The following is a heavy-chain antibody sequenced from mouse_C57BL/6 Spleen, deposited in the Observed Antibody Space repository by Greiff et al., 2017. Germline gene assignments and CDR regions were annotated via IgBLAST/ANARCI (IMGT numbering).Heavy chain of an antibody. CDR3: ARSYGSPSYFDY. Sequence: VQLQQPGAELVMPGASVTLSCKASGYTFTSYWMHWVKQRPGQGLEWIGEIDPSDSYTNYNQQFKGRSTLTVDKSSSTAYMQLSSLTSEDSAVYTCARSYGSPSYFDYWGQGTTLTVSS. D-gene: IGHD1-1*01. V-gene: IGHV1-69*01. CDR2: IDPSDSYT. J-gene: IGHJ2*01. CDR1: GYTFTSYW.